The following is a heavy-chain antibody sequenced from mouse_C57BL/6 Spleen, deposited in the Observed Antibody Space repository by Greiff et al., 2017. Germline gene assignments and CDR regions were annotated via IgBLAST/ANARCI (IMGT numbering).Heavy chain of an antibody. D-gene: IGHD2-3*01. CDR1: GFTFSDYG. J-gene: IGHJ2*01. V-gene: IGHV5-17*01. CDR2: ISSGSSTI. CDR3: ARYDGYYDYFDY. Sequence: EVKLVESGGGLVKPGGSLKLSCAASGFTFSDYGMHWVRQAPEKGLEWVAYISSGSSTIYYADTVKGRFTISRDNAKNTLFLQMTSLRSEDTAMYYCARYDGYYDYFDYWGQGTTLTVSS.